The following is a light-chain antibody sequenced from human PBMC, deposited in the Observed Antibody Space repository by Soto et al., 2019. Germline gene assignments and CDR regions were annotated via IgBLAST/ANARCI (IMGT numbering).Light chain of an antibody. J-gene: IGLJ1*01. CDR3: QSYDCNLSGYYG. Sequence: QSWLTQPPSVSGAPGQRVTISCTGSSSNIGAGYDVHWYQQLPGTAPKLVIYGTTNRPSGVPDRFSGSKSGTSASLAITGLQAEDEADYYCQSYDCNLSGYYGCGMGTKV. CDR1: SSNIGAGYD. CDR2: GTT. V-gene: IGLV1-40*01.